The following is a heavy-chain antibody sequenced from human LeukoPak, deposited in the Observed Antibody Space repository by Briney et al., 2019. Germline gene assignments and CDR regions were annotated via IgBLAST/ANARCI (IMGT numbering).Heavy chain of an antibody. Sequence: GGSLRLSCAASGFTLSTYWMSWVRQAPGKGLEWVANIRQDGAEKQYVASVKGRFTISRDNAKNSLYLQMNSLRAEDTAVYYCARAEADYYGSGSPLYMDVWGKGTTVTISS. D-gene: IGHD3-10*01. CDR3: ARAEADYYGSGSPLYMDV. J-gene: IGHJ6*03. CDR1: GFTLSTYW. V-gene: IGHV3-7*01. CDR2: IRQDGAEK.